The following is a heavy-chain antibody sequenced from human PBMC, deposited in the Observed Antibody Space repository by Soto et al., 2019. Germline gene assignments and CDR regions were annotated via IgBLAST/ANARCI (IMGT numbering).Heavy chain of an antibody. J-gene: IGHJ4*02. D-gene: IGHD3-9*01. CDR3: TTGVSTAKYFFYF. V-gene: IGHV3-15*01. Sequence: EVQLVESGGGLVKPGESLTLSCAASGFTFNNAWMSWVRQAPGTGLEWVGRIKSNADGGTADYTPPVKGRFTISRDDSKNTFFLHIPCLKTEATALYYCTTGVSTAKYFFYFWRPGTLVTVSS. CDR2: IKSNADGGTA. CDR1: GFTFNNAW.